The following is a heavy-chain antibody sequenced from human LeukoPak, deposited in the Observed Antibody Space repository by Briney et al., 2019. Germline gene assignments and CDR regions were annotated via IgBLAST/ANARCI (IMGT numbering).Heavy chain of an antibody. J-gene: IGHJ6*02. Sequence: PGGSLRLSCVASGFTFSSYWMHWVRQDPRKGLVWVSRISGDGRNINYADSVRGRFTISRDNAKNTLYLQMNTLRVEDTAVYYCAKADIPPYYYNGMDVWAKGPRSPSP. V-gene: IGHV3-74*01. D-gene: IGHD3-9*01. CDR3: AKADIPPYYYNGMDV. CDR2: ISGDGRNI. CDR1: GFTFSSYW.